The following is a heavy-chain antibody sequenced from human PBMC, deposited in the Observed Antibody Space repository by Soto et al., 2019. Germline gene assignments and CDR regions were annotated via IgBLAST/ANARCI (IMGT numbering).Heavy chain of an antibody. D-gene: IGHD3-10*01. V-gene: IGHV3-74*01. CDR2: IKSDESTT. J-gene: IGHJ4*02. CDR3: ARGARNYYYFDY. CDR1: GFIFTDYW. Sequence: EVQLVESGGGLVQPGGSLRLSCAASGFIFTDYWIHWVRQAPGKGLVWVSRIKSDESTTNYADSVWGRLTISRDNAKNTVYLQIYSLRAEDTAVYYCARGARNYYYFDYWGQGTLVTVSS.